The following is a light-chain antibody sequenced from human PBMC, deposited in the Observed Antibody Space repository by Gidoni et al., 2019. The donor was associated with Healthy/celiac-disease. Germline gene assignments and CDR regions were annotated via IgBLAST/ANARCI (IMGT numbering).Light chain of an antibody. V-gene: IGKV1-39*01. CDR2: AAS. Sequence: DIQMTQSPSSLSASVGDRVTITCRASQSISSYLNWYQQKPGKAPKLLIYAASSLQSWVPSRFSVSGSGTDFTLTISSLQPEDFATYYCQQSYSTPQTFGQGTKVEIK. CDR1: QSISSY. J-gene: IGKJ1*01. CDR3: QQSYSTPQT.